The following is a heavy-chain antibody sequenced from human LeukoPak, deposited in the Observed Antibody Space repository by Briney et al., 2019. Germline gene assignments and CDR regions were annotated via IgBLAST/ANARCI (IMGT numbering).Heavy chain of an antibody. CDR2: IRYDGSNK. J-gene: IGHJ4*02. V-gene: IGHV3-30*02. D-gene: IGHD6-13*01. Sequence: GGSLRLSCAASGFTFSSYGMHWVRQAPGKGLEWVAFIRYDGSNKYYADSVKGRFTISRDNSKNTLYLQMNSLRAEDTAVYYCANQRMNSSSWTNYWGQGTLVTVSS. CDR3: ANQRMNSSSWTNY. CDR1: GFTFSSYG.